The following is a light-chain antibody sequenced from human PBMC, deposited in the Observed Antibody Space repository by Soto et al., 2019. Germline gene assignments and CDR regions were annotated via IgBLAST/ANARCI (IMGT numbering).Light chain of an antibody. Sequence: DIHMTQYPSSLYAFVGDRVTITCRASQSISSYLNWYQQKPGKAPELLIYAASTLQSGVPSRFSGSGSGTEFTLTISSLQPDDFATYYCQQYNSYSWTLGQGTKVDIK. CDR3: QQYNSYSWT. V-gene: IGKV1-5*01. J-gene: IGKJ1*01. CDR2: AAS. CDR1: QSISSY.